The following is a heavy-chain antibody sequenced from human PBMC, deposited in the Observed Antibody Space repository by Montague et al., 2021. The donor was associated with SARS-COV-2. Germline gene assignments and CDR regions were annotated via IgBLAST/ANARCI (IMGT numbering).Heavy chain of an antibody. D-gene: IGHD6-19*01. J-gene: IGHJ5*02. CDR2: ISGSSSYI. Sequence: SLRLSCAASGFTFSSYYMNWVRQAPGKGLEWVSSISGSSSYIYYADSVKGRFTISRDNAKNSLYLQMNSLRAEDTAVYYCSRDLPSFFLGIAVAGPFDPWGQGTLVTGSS. CDR1: GFTFSSYY. V-gene: IGHV3-21*01. CDR3: SRDLPSFFLGIAVAGPFDP.